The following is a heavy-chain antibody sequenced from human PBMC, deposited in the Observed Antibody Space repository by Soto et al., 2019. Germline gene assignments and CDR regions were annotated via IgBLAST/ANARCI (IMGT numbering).Heavy chain of an antibody. CDR2: INHSGST. D-gene: IGHD5-18*01. J-gene: IGHJ6*02. Sequence: SETLSLTCAVYGGSFSGYYWSWIRQPPGKGLEWIGEINHSGSTNYNPSLKCRVTISVDTSKNQFSLKLSSVTAADTAVYYCARAAGIQLWLLESYYGMDVWGQGTTVTVSS. V-gene: IGHV4-34*01. CDR1: GGSFSGYY. CDR3: ARAAGIQLWLLESYYGMDV.